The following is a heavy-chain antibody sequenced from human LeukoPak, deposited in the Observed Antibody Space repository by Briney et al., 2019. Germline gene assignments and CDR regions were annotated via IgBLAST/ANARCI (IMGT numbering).Heavy chain of an antibody. J-gene: IGHJ4*02. V-gene: IGHV3-23*01. CDR2: ISGSGGST. CDR1: GFTFSSYA. D-gene: IGHD1-26*01. Sequence: GGSLRLSCAASGFTFSSYAMSWVRQAPGRGLEWVSAISGSGGSTYYADSVKGRFTISRDNAKNSLYLQMNSLRAEDTALYYCASGGIYYGAAFDFWGQGTLVTVSS. CDR3: ASGGIYYGAAFDF.